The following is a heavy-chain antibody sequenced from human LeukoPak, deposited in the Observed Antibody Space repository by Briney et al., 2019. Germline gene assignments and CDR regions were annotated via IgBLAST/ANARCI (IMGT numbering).Heavy chain of an antibody. CDR3: ASRSGWSYYFDY. CDR1: GFTFSSSA. Sequence: GGSLRLSCAASGFTFSSSAMSWVRQAPGKGLEWVSAISGSGGSTYYADSVKGRFTISRDNSKNTLYLQMNSLRAEDPAVYYLASRSGWSYYFDYWGQGTLVTVSS. CDR2: ISGSGGST. V-gene: IGHV3-23*01. D-gene: IGHD6-19*01. J-gene: IGHJ4*02.